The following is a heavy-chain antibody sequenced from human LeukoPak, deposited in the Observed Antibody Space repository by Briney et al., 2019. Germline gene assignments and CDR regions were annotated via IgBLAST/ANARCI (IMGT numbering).Heavy chain of an antibody. CDR1: GFTFSDYY. Sequence: GGSLRLSCAASGFTFSDYYMSWIRQAPGKGLEWVSYISSSGSTIYYADSVKGRFTISRDNFKSSLHLQMNSLRTEDTALYYCAKGQYCSSTGCFMAFDYWGQGTPVTVSS. D-gene: IGHD2-2*01. CDR3: AKGQYCSSTGCFMAFDY. J-gene: IGHJ4*02. V-gene: IGHV3-11*01. CDR2: ISSSGSTI.